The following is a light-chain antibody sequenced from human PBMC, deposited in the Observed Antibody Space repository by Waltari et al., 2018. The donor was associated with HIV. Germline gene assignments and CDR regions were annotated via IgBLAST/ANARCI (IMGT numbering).Light chain of an antibody. V-gene: IGLV3-21*02. CDR3: QVGDSSSVHWV. Sequence: SYVLTQPPSVSVAPGQQARITCGGDNTRRTSVQWYQQKSGQAPGGGGEEERDRPAGSPERGAGAKAGNTATRTSSGGEGGEEAEEDGQVGDSSSVHWVFGGGTKLTV. J-gene: IGLJ3*02. CDR2: EER. CDR1: NTRRTS.